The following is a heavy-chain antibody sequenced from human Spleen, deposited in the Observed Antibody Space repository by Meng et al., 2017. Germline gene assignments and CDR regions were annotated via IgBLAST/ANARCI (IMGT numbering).Heavy chain of an antibody. CDR1: GGSIRSSNW. CDR3: AGGRPTYYYGSGSFYFDP. V-gene: IGHV4-4*02. J-gene: IGHJ5*02. CDR2: INRSGST. Sequence: QVQRPLGGPGLLKLSGTLALTCAVSGGSIRSSNWWSWVRQPPGKGLEWIGEINRSGSTNYNPSLKSRVTISADTSKNQFSLKLSSVTAADSAVYYCAGGRPTYYYGSGSFYFDPWGQGTLVTVSS. D-gene: IGHD3-10*01.